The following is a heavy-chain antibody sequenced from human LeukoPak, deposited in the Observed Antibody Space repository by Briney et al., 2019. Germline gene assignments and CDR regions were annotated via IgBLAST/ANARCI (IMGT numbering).Heavy chain of an antibody. CDR3: ARDLGPSRGFDY. CDR2: IFYSGRT. CDR1: GGSVSPHY. J-gene: IGHJ4*02. V-gene: IGHV4-59*02. D-gene: IGHD3-10*01. Sequence: SETLSLTCTVSGGSVSPHYWSWIRQPPGKGLEWIGYIFYSGRTTYNPSLKSRLTMSMDTSKKQFSLRLSSVTAADTAVYFCARDLGPSRGFDYWGRGTLVTVSS.